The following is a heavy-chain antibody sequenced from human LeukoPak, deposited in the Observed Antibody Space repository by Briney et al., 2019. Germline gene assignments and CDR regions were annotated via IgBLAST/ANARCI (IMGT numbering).Heavy chain of an antibody. Sequence: SETLSLTCAVSGYSISSGYYWGLIRQPPGKGLEWIGSIYHSGSTYYNPSLKSRVTISVDTSKNQFSLKLSSVTAADTAVYYCARDLRGYSYGPWFDPWGQGTLVTVSS. D-gene: IGHD5-18*01. V-gene: IGHV4-38-2*02. CDR2: IYHSGST. J-gene: IGHJ5*02. CDR3: ARDLRGYSYGPWFDP. CDR1: GYSISSGYY.